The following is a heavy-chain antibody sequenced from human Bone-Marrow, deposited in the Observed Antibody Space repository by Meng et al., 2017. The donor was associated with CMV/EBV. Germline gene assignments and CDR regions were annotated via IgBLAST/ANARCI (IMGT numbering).Heavy chain of an antibody. CDR1: GFTFSSYW. V-gene: IGHV3-7*01. J-gene: IGHJ6*02. D-gene: IGHD3-3*01. CDR2: IKQDGSEK. CDR3: ARDLSYYDFWSGYYTPHYYYYGMDV. Sequence: GGSLRLSCAASGFTFSSYWMSWVRQAPGKGLEWVANIKQDGSEKYYVDSVKGRFTISRDNAKNSLYLHMNSLRAEDTAVYYCARDLSYYDFWSGYYTPHYYYYGMDVWGQGTTVTVSS.